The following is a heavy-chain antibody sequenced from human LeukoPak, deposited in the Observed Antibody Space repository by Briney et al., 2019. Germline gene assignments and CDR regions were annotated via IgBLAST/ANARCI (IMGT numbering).Heavy chain of an antibody. CDR3: AKCTYYYDSSGYDY. J-gene: IGHJ4*02. D-gene: IGHD3-22*01. CDR1: GFTFSSYA. Sequence: GGSLRLSCAASGFTFSSYAMSWVRQAPGKGLEWVSAISGSGGSTYYADSVKGRFTISRDNSKNTLYLQMNSLRAEDTAVYYCAKCTYYYDSSGYDYWGQGTPVTVSS. CDR2: ISGSGGST. V-gene: IGHV3-23*01.